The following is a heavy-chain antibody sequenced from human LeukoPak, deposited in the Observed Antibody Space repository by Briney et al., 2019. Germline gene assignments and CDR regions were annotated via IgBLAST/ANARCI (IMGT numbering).Heavy chain of an antibody. V-gene: IGHV3-11*04. CDR2: ISNSGREI. D-gene: IGHD7-27*01. CDR3: GRGHWGLDY. J-gene: IGHJ4*02. CDR1: GFTFSDSY. Sequence: KPGGSLRLSCTASGFTFSDSYMTWIRQAPGKGLEWVSYISNSGREINYADSAKGRFTISRDNAMSSLYLQMNSLRVEDTAVYYCGRGHWGLDYWGQGTLVTVSS.